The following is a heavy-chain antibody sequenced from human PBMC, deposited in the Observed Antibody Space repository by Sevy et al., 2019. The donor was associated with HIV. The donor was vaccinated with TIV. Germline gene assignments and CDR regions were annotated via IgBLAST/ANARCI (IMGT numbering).Heavy chain of an antibody. CDR2: LKSKAHGGTL. CDR3: TRWKGAQAIFDY. D-gene: IGHD2-21*01. V-gene: IGHV3-49*04. Sequence: GGSLRLSCTVSGFTFGDYCMSWVRQAPGKGLEWVAFLKSKAHGGTLDYAASVKGRFTISRDDSKNIAHLQMNDLRTEDTAIYYWTRWKGAQAIFDYWGQGALVTGSS. J-gene: IGHJ4*02. CDR1: GFTFGDYC.